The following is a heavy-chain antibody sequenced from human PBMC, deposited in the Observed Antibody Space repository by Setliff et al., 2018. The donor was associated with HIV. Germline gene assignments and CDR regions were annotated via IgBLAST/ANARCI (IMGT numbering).Heavy chain of an antibody. CDR2: IKSKTDGGTT. J-gene: IGHJ4*02. V-gene: IGHV3-15*01. Sequence: PGGSLRLSCAASEFTFGNAWMSWVRQAPGKGLEWVGRIKSKTDGGTTEYPAPVKGRFTISRDDSKNTLYLQMNSLKTEDTAVYYCTSLMTAVVYWGQGTMVTVSS. D-gene: IGHD4-17*01. CDR1: EFTFGNAW. CDR3: TSLMTAVVY.